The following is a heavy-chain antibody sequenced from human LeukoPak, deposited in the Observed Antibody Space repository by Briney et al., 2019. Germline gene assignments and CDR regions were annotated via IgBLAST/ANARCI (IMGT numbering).Heavy chain of an antibody. CDR3: ARDRSITIFGVVLDAFDI. D-gene: IGHD3-3*01. CDR1: GFTFSSYA. V-gene: IGHV3-21*01. CDR2: ISSSSSYI. J-gene: IGHJ3*02. Sequence: GGSLRLSCAASGFTFSSYAMSWVRQAPGKGLEWVSSISSSSSYIYYADSVKGRFTISRDNAKNSLYLQMNSLRAEDTAVYYCARDRSITIFGVVLDAFDIWGQGTMVTVSS.